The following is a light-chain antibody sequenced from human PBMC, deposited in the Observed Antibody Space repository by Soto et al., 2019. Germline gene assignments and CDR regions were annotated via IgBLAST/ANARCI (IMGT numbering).Light chain of an antibody. CDR1: SGLNVGTYR. V-gene: IGLV5-45*01. Sequence: QLVLTQPASLSASPGASASLTCTLRSGLNVGTYRIYWYQQKPGSPPQYLLRYKSDFDNEQGSGVPSRFSGSKDASANAGILLISGLQSEDEADYYCMAWHNNAWVFGGGTQLTVL. CDR2: YKSDFDN. CDR3: MAWHNNAWV. J-gene: IGLJ3*02.